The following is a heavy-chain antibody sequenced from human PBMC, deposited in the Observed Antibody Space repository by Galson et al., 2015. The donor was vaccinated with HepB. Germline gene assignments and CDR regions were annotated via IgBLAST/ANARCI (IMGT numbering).Heavy chain of an antibody. CDR1: GGSFSGYY. D-gene: IGHD6-13*01. CDR3: ARDRRIAAAGTRYFDY. V-gene: IGHV4-34*01. Sequence: SETLSLTCAVYGGSFSGYYWSWIRQPPGKGLEWIGEINHSGSTNYNPSLKSRVTISVDTSKNQFSLKLSSVTAADTAVYYCARDRRIAAAGTRYFDYWGQGTLVTVSS. CDR2: INHSGST. J-gene: IGHJ4*02.